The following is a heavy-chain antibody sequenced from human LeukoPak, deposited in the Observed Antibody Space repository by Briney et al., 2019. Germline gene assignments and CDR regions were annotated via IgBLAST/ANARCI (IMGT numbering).Heavy chain of an antibody. CDR2: MNPNSGNT. CDR1: GGTFSSYA. J-gene: IGHJ4*02. D-gene: IGHD3-10*01. Sequence: ASVKVSCKASGGTFSSYAISWVRQATGQGLEWMGWMNPNSGNTGYAQKFQGRVTMTRNTSISTAYMELSSLRSEDTAVYYCARVAIGRWGQGTLVTVPS. CDR3: ARVAIGR. V-gene: IGHV1-8*02.